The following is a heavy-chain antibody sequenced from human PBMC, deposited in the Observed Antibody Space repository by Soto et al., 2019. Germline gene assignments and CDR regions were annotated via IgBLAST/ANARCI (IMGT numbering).Heavy chain of an antibody. V-gene: IGHV3-33*01. CDR3: ARGSDTAWYFGL. CDR1: GFSFSSYG. J-gene: IGHJ2*01. D-gene: IGHD2-21*02. Sequence: PGGSLRLSCEASGFSFSSYGMHWVRQAPGKGLEWVAVIWYDGSNKYYIESVKGRFTISRDNSKNTLYLQMDNVRAEDTDVYYCARGSDTAWYFGLWGGGTLVTVSS. CDR2: IWYDGSNK.